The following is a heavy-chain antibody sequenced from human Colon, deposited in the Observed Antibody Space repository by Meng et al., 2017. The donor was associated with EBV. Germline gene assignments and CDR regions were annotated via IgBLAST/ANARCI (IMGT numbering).Heavy chain of an antibody. CDR1: GGSVSSGGYY. CDR3: ARVSSGWDYFDY. J-gene: IGHJ4*02. Sequence: HGKLQESGPVLVKPSQALSLTCTVSGGSVSSGGYYWTWIRQHPGKGLEWFGHIYYSGSTFYNPSLKRRVIISIDTSKNQFSLNLRSVTAADTAVYYCARVSSGWDYFDYWGQGTLVTVSS. D-gene: IGHD6-19*01. V-gene: IGHV4-31*03. CDR2: IYYSGST.